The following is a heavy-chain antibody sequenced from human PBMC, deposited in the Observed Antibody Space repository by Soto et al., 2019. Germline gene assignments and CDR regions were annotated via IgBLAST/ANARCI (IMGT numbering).Heavy chain of an antibody. CDR2: IIPILGIA. D-gene: IGHD6-19*01. V-gene: IGHV1-69*02. Sequence: QVQLVQSGAEVKKPGSSVKVSCKASGGTFSSYTISWVRQAPGQGLEWMGRIIPILGIANYAQKFQGRVTITADKSTSTAYMELSSLRSEDTAVYYCARGIPEGYSSGWYFEYFQHWGQGTLVTVSS. CDR1: GGTFSSYT. CDR3: ARGIPEGYSSGWYFEYFQH. J-gene: IGHJ1*01.